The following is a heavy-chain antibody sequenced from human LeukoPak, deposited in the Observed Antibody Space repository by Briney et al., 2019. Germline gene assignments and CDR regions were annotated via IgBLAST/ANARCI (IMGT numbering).Heavy chain of an antibody. V-gene: IGHV3-64*01. D-gene: IGHD2-8*02. Sequence: PGGSLRLSCAASGFTLSSYAMHWVRQAPGKGLQYVSAISSNGGSTYYANSARGRFTISRDNSKNTLYLQMGSLRAEDMAVYYCARVPHCTDTNCQPYFDYWGQGTLVTVSS. CDR1: GFTLSSYA. CDR3: ARVPHCTDTNCQPYFDY. J-gene: IGHJ4*02. CDR2: ISSNGGST.